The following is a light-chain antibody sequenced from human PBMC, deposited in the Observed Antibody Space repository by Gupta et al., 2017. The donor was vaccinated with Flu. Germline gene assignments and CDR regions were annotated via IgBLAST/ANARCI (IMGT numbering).Light chain of an antibody. V-gene: IGKV1-5*03. CDR3: QQYSSDSPWP. Sequence: DIQMTQSPSTLSASVGDRVTITCRASQSISSWLAWYQQKPGKAPKLLIYKASNLESGVTSRFSGSGSGKEFTLTISSRQPDDFATYYCQQYSSDSPWPFGQGTKVEIK. CDR2: KAS. CDR1: QSISSW. J-gene: IGKJ1*01.